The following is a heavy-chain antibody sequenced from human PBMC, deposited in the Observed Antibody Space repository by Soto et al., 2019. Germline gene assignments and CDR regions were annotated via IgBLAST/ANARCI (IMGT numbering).Heavy chain of an antibody. D-gene: IGHD2-15*01. CDR1: GFTFSSYW. Sequence: GGSLRLSCAASGFTFSSYWMSWVRQAPGKGLEWVSSISSSSSYIYYADSVKGRFTISRDNAKNSLYLQMNSLRAEDTAVYYCASGACSGGSCYFSYYYYYMDVWGKGTTVTVSS. CDR2: ISSSSSYI. CDR3: ASGACSGGSCYFSYYYYYMDV. V-gene: IGHV3-21*01. J-gene: IGHJ6*03.